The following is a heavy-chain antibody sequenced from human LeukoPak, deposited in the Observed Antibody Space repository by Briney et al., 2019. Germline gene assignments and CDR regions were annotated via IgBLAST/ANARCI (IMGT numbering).Heavy chain of an antibody. CDR1: GFSFRNYW. J-gene: IGHJ4*02. V-gene: IGHV3-74*01. D-gene: IGHD6-19*01. CDR3: ARDLWLGDY. CDR2: INTDGTST. Sequence: GGSLRLSCVASGFSFRNYWMYWVRQAPGKGLVWVSHINTDGTSTNYADSVKGRFTFSRDNAKKTLYLQMNTLRVEDTAVYYCARDLWLGDYWGQGTLVTVSS.